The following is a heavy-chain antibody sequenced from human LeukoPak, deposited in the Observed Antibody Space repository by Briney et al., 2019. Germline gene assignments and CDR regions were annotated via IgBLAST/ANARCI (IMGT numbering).Heavy chain of an antibody. CDR1: GYTFTSYR. Sequence: AASVKVSCKASGYTFTSYRITWVRQAPGQGVEWMGWISAHKGNTLYTQKFQGRLTMTTDTSTTTAYMELRSLRSDDTAVYYCARLELEQRSWFDPWGQGTLVTVSS. D-gene: IGHD1/OR15-1a*01. CDR3: ARLELEQRSWFDP. V-gene: IGHV1-18*01. J-gene: IGHJ5*02. CDR2: ISAHKGNT.